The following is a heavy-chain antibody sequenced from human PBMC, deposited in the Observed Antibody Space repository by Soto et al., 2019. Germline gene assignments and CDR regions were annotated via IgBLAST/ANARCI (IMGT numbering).Heavy chain of an antibody. J-gene: IGHJ5*02. Sequence: GGSLRLSCAASGFTFSSYAMSWVRQAPGKGLEWVSAISGSGGSTYYADSVKGRFTISRDNSKNTLYLQMNSLRAEDTAVYYCANLIVPAARETAPDWFDPWGQGTLVTVSS. CDR2: ISGSGGST. V-gene: IGHV3-23*01. D-gene: IGHD2-2*01. CDR1: GFTFSSYA. CDR3: ANLIVPAARETAPDWFDP.